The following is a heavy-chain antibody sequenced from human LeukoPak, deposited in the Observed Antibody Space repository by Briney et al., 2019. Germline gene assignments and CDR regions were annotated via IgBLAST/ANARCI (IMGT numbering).Heavy chain of an antibody. D-gene: IGHD2-15*01. CDR3: AQDGGQLGRIVY. Sequence: SGPTLVKPTQTLTLTCTFSGFSLSTSGVGVGWIRQPPGKALEWLALIYWDDDRRYSPSLKSRLTITKDTSKNQVVLTMTNMDPVDTATYYCAQDGGQLGRIVYWGQGTLVTVSS. CDR2: IYWDDDR. J-gene: IGHJ4*02. CDR1: GFSLSTSGVG. V-gene: IGHV2-5*02.